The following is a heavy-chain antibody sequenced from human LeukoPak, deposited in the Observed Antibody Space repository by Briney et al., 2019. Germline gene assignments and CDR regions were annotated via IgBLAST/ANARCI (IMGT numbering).Heavy chain of an antibody. CDR3: ARHCDSSGFYFDY. CDR1: GGSISSNY. J-gene: IGHJ4*02. CDR2: FYYSGST. D-gene: IGHD3-22*01. Sequence: SETLSLTCTVSGGSISSNYWSWIQQPPGRRLEWIGYFYYSGSTNYNPSLKSRVTISVDTSKNQFSLKLSSVTAADTAVYYCARHCDSSGFYFDYWGQGTLVTVSS. V-gene: IGHV4-59*01.